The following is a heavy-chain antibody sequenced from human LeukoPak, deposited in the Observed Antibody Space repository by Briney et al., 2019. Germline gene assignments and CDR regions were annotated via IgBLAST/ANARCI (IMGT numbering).Heavy chain of an antibody. J-gene: IGHJ3*02. D-gene: IGHD3-22*01. CDR1: GFTFSSYA. CDR2: ISGSGGST. V-gene: IGHV3-23*01. CDR3: AKCHHYYDSSGYSKDAFDI. Sequence: PGGSLRLSCAASGFTFSSYAMSWVRQAPGKGLEWVSAISGSGGSTYYADSAKGRFTVSRDNSKNTLYLQMNSLRAEDTAVYYCAKCHHYYDSSGYSKDAFDIWGQGTMVTVSS.